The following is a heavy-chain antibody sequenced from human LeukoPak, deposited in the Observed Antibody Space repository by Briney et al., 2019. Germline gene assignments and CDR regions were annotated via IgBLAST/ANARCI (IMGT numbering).Heavy chain of an antibody. CDR2: IHSGGRT. D-gene: IGHD3-3*01. V-gene: IGHV3-66*01. Sequence: GGSLRLPCAASGFSVSNNYLSWVRQPPGKGLEWVSVIHSGGRTMYADSVRDRFTISRDTAKNTVYLQMNSLRVDDTAAYYCARPGSASGYWVHWGQGTLVTVSS. CDR1: GFSVSNNY. CDR3: ARPGSASGYWVH. J-gene: IGHJ4*02.